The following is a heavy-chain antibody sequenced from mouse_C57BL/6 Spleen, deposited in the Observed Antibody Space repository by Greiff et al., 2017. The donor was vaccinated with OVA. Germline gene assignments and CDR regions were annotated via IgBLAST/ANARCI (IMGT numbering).Heavy chain of an antibody. D-gene: IGHD2-4*01. CDR3: ARSIYYDYDDYFDY. J-gene: IGHJ2*01. CDR1: GYTFTSYW. CDR2: IHPNSGST. V-gene: IGHV1-64*01. Sequence: VQLQQPGAELVKPGASVKLSCKASGYTFTSYWMHWVKQRPGQGLEWIGMIHPNSGSTNYNEKFKSKATLTVDKSSSTAYMQLSSLTSEDSAVYYCARSIYYDYDDYFDYWGQGTTLTVSS.